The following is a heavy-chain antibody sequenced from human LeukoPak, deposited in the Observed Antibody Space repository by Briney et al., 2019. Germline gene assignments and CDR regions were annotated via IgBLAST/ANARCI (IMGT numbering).Heavy chain of an antibody. CDR1: GFTFSNYA. V-gene: IGHV3-33*01. CDR3: ARVFSGSGSSGSFDC. Sequence: GSLRLSCTASGFTFSNYAMHWVRQAPGKGLEWVAVIWYDASNKYYAEPVKGRFTISRDNSKNTLYLQMNSLKAEDTAVYYCARVFSGSGSSGSFDCWGQGTLVTVSS. CDR2: IWYDASNK. J-gene: IGHJ4*02. D-gene: IGHD3-3*01.